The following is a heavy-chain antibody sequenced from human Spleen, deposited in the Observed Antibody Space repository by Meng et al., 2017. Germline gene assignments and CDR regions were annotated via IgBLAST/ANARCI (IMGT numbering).Heavy chain of an antibody. D-gene: IGHD3-10*01. CDR2: INHSGST. CDR1: GGSFRGYY. J-gene: IGHJ4*02. CDR3: ARFTGTYGPRSVFDY. V-gene: IGHV4-34*01. Sequence: QAQLQQWGAGLLRPAATPSRTCAVYGGSFRGYYWSLIRQPPGKGLEWIGEINHSGSTNYNPSLESRATISVDTSQNNLSLKLSSVTAADSAVYYCARFTGTYGPRSVFDYWGQGTLVTVSS.